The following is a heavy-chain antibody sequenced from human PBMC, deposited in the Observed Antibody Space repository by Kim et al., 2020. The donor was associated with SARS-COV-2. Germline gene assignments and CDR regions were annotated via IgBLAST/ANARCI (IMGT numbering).Heavy chain of an antibody. V-gene: IGHV3-15*01. CDR3: TTIPSNLDY. CDR2: IQSKTAGGTT. D-gene: IGHD2-2*01. CDR1: GFTFSNAW. J-gene: IGHJ4*02. Sequence: GGSLRLSCAASGFTFSNAWMTWVRQAPGKGLEWVGRIQSKTAGGTTDYAAPVKGRFTILRDDSKNMLFLQMNSLKIEDTAVYYCTTIPSNLDYWGQGTQV.